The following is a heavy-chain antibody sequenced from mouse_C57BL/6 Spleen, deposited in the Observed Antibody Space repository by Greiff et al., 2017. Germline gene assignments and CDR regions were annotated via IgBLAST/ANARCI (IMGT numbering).Heavy chain of an antibody. V-gene: IGHV1-19*01. D-gene: IGHD1-1*01. CDR3: AIITTVVDSLAY. Sequence: EVQLQESGPVLVKPGASVKMSCKASGYTFTDYYMNWVKQSHGKSLEWIGVINPYNGGTSYNQKFKGKATLTVDKSSSTAYMELNSLTSEDSAVYYCAIITTVVDSLAYWGQGTLVTVSA. J-gene: IGHJ3*01. CDR1: GYTFTDYY. CDR2: INPYNGGT.